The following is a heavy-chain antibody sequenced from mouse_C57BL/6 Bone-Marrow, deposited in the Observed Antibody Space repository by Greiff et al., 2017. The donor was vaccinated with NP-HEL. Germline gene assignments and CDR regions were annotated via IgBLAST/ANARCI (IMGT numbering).Heavy chain of an antibody. CDR1: GYTFTSYW. Sequence: VQLQQPGAELVMPGASVKLSCKASGYTFTSYWMHWVKQRPGQGLEWIGEIDPSDSYTNYNQKFKGKSTLTVDKSSSTAYMQLSSLTSEDSAVYYCAREWYFDVWRTGTTVTVSS. J-gene: IGHJ1*03. CDR2: IDPSDSYT. CDR3: AREWYFDV. V-gene: IGHV1-69*01.